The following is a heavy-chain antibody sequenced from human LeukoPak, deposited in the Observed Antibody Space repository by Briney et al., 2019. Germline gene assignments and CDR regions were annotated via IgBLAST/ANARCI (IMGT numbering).Heavy chain of an antibody. Sequence: SSETLSLTCTVSGGSISSYYWGWIHQPPGKGLEWIGSIYYSGSTYYNPSLKSRVTISVDTSKNQFSLKLSSVTAADTAVYYCARRTVSYFDYWGQGTLVTVSS. V-gene: IGHV4-39*01. D-gene: IGHD4-17*01. CDR1: GGSISSYY. CDR3: ARRTVSYFDY. J-gene: IGHJ4*02. CDR2: IYYSGST.